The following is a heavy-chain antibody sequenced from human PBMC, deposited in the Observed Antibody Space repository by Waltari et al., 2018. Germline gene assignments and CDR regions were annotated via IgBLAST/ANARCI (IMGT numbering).Heavy chain of an antibody. CDR1: GYEFTVNH. D-gene: IGHD3-16*01. Sequence: QVQLVQSGTEVKKPGASVKVSCKASGYEFTVNHLYWKRQAPGQGPESMGWIDPSSGGPHYAQTFQGRATMTRDRSISTAYLELSSLTSDDTAVYYCARELGIMAFDTWGQGTMVIVSS. CDR2: IDPSSGGP. J-gene: IGHJ3*02. CDR3: ARELGIMAFDT. V-gene: IGHV1-2*02.